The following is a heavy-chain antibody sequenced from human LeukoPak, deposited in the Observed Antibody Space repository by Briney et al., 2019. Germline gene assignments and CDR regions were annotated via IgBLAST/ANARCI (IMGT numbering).Heavy chain of an antibody. D-gene: IGHD3-22*01. J-gene: IGHJ4*02. V-gene: IGHV1-58*02. CDR3: AAGYDSSGYVN. CDR2: IVVGSGNT. Sequence: SVKVSCKASGFTFTSSAMQWMRQARGQRLEWIGWIVVGSGNTNYAQKFQERVTITRDMSTSTAYMELSSLRSEDTAVYYCAAGYDSSGYVNWGQGTLVTVSS. CDR1: GFTFTSSA.